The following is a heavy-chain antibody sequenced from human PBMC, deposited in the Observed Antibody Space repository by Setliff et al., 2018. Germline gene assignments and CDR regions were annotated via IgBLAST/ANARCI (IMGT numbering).Heavy chain of an antibody. CDR1: GGSISSYY. J-gene: IGHJ6*03. Sequence: TSETLSLTCTVSGGSISSYYWSWIRQPAGKGLEWIGRIHTSGSTNYNPSLKSRVTMSVDTSKNQFSLKLSSVTAADTAVYYCARVSTVTTWPYYYYMDVWGKGTTVTVSS. D-gene: IGHD4-4*01. CDR2: IHTSGST. CDR3: ARVSTVTTWPYYYYMDV. V-gene: IGHV4-4*07.